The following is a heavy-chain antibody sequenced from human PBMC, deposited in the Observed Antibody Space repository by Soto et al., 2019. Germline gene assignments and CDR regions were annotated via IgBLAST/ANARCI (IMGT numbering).Heavy chain of an antibody. J-gene: IGHJ4*02. CDR1: GFSVGRLF. CDR2: LYSDDNT. V-gene: IGHV3-66*01. D-gene: IGHD3-3*01. CDR3: ARDILGGSYDVWH. Sequence: DVRLVESGGGLVQPGGSLRLSCTASGFSVGRLFMTWVRQAPGKGLEWVSVLYSDDNTYYADSVKGRLTISRDISKNTLFLEMNRLRAEDTAVYHCARDILGGSYDVWHGGQGTLVTVSS.